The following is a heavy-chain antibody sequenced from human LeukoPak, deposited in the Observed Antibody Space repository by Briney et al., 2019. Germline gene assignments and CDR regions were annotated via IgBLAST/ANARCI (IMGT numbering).Heavy chain of an antibody. J-gene: IGHJ4*02. Sequence: SETLSLTCTVSAGSISSSSYYWGWIRQPPGKGLEWIGSIYYSGSTYYNPSLKSRVTISVDTSKNQFSLKLSSVTAADTAVYYCARGIEMATIRGLGYWGQGTLVTVSS. CDR1: AGSISSSSYY. CDR3: ARGIEMATIRGLGY. V-gene: IGHV4-39*07. CDR2: IYYSGST. D-gene: IGHD5-24*01.